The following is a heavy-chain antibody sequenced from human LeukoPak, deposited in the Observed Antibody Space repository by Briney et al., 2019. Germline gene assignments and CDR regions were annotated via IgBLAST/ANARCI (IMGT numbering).Heavy chain of an antibody. V-gene: IGHV4-34*01. Sequence: PSETLSLTCAVYGGSFSRYYRSWIRQSPGKGLEWIAEIDHRGDTNYNPSVKSRVTISVDTSKNQFSLKVRSLSAADTAVYYCARGATISETGYFDFWGQGTPVTVSS. D-gene: IGHD5-24*01. CDR2: IDHRGDT. CDR1: GGSFSRYY. J-gene: IGHJ4*03. CDR3: ARGATISETGYFDF.